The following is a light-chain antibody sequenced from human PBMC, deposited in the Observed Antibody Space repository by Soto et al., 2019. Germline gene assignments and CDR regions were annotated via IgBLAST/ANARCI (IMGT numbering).Light chain of an antibody. CDR3: QQYDSYPLT. V-gene: IGKV1-9*01. CDR1: QDIAIY. J-gene: IGKJ4*01. Sequence: IQLTQSPSSLSASVGDRVTITCRASQDIAIYLAWYQQKPGEAPKLLIYAASTLYGGVPSRFSGSGSGTEFTLTISSLQPDDFAIYYCQQYDSYPLTFGGGTKVDIK. CDR2: AAS.